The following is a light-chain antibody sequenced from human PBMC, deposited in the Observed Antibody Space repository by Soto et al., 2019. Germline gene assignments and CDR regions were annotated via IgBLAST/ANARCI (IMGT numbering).Light chain of an antibody. J-gene: IGLJ2*01. CDR1: RSDVGGYNY. V-gene: IGLV2-8*01. CDR2: EVT. Sequence: QSALTQPPSASGSPGQSVTISCTGTRSDVGGYNYVSWYQQHPGKAPKLMIYEVTKRPSGVPDRFSGSKSGNTASLTVSGLQAEDEADYYCSSYAGSNPVVFGGGTKLTVL. CDR3: SSYAGSNPVV.